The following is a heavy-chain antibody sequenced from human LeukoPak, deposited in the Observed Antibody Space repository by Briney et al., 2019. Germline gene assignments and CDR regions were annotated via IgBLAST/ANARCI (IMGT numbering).Heavy chain of an antibody. CDR2: IYSGGNT. CDR1: GFTVSRNY. CDR3: ARAPSNAHFDY. V-gene: IGHV3-66*01. Sequence: GGSLRLSCAASGFTVSRNYMTWVRQAPGKGLEWVSVIYSGGNTYYAESVKGRFTISRDNSNNTVYLQMNSLRAKDTAVYYCARAPSNAHFDYWGQGTLVTVSS. D-gene: IGHD3-3*02. J-gene: IGHJ4*02.